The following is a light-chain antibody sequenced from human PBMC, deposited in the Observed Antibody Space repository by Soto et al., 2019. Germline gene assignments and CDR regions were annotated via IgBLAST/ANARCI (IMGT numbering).Light chain of an antibody. CDR2: DGS. J-gene: IGKJ2*01. V-gene: IGKV1-5*01. CDR1: QSLTGR. Sequence: DIQMTQSPSTLSASIGDRVTLTCRASQSLTGRLAWYQQKPGRPPKLLIYDGSSLESGVPSRFSGSESGTDFTLTISSLRPDDFATFYCQQYKVYPYTFGQGTRLDI. CDR3: QQYKVYPYT.